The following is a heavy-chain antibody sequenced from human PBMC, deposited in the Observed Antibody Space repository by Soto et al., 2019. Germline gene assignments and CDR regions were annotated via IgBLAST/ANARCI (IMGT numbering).Heavy chain of an antibody. Sequence: QVQLVQSGPEVKKPGSSVKVSCKASRDTFSLYVITWVRQAPGQGLEWMGGIIPTFGTPNYAQKFQGRVTIPADKSTTTAYMELRSLRSEDTAVYYCTTFRVGTDFDYWGQGTRVTVSS. D-gene: IGHD6-13*01. J-gene: IGHJ4*02. CDR3: TTFRVGTDFDY. CDR2: IIPTFGTP. V-gene: IGHV1-69*06. CDR1: RDTFSLYV.